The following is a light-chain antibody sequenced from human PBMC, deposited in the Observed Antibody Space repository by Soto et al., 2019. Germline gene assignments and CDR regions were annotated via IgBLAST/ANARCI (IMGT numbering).Light chain of an antibody. Sequence: TQSPDTLSLSSGERATLSCRASQRVSSSYFAWFQQRPGQVPRLLIYGASSRATGIPARFSVSGSGTEFTLTINRLKYEDFAAYYCQQYNNWPRTFCQGTKVDIK. CDR2: GAS. J-gene: IGKJ1*01. V-gene: IGKV3-15*01. CDR1: QRVSSSY. CDR3: QQYNNWPRT.